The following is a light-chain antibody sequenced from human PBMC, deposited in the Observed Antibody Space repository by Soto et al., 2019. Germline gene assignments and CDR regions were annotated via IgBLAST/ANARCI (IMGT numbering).Light chain of an antibody. J-gene: IGKJ1*01. CDR3: QHYDDSPWT. Sequence: EIVLTQSPGTLSLSPGERATISCRASQSVSSTYLAWYQHKPGQAPRLLIYGASSRATGIPDRFSGGGSGTDFTLSISRLEPEDFAVYYCQHYDDSPWTFGQGTKVDIK. V-gene: IGKV3-20*01. CDR2: GAS. CDR1: QSVSSTY.